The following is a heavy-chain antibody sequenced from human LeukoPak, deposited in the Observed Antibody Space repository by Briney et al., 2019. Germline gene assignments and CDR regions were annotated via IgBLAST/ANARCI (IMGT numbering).Heavy chain of an antibody. CDR3: AKEFERWLQTSSFC. Sequence: GGSLRLSCAASGFTFSSYAMSWVRQAPGKGLEWVSSISGSGGSTYYADSVKGRFTISRDNSKNTLYLQMNSLRAEDTAVYYCAKEFERWLQTSSFCWGQGTLVTVSS. J-gene: IGHJ4*02. D-gene: IGHD5-24*01. CDR1: GFTFSSYA. V-gene: IGHV3-23*01. CDR2: ISGSGGST.